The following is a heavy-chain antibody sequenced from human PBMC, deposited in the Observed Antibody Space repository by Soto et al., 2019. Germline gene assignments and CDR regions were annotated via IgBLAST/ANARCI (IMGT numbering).Heavy chain of an antibody. V-gene: IGHV4-39*01. Sequence: SETLSLTCTVSGGSISSSSYYWGWIRQPPGKGLEWIGSIYYSGSTYYNPSLKSRVTISVDTSKNQFSLKLSSVTAADTAVYYCARRYSRSPFDYCGQGPLATVSS. D-gene: IGHD6-13*01. CDR3: ARRYSRSPFDY. CDR2: IYYSGST. CDR1: GGSISSSSYY. J-gene: IGHJ4*02.